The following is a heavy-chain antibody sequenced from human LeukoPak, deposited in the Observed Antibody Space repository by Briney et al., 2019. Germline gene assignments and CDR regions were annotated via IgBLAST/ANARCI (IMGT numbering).Heavy chain of an antibody. D-gene: IGHD3-22*01. V-gene: IGHV4-39*07. J-gene: IGHJ4*02. CDR1: GGSISSSSYY. CDR2: IYYSGST. Sequence: SETLSLTCTVSGGSISSSSYYWGWIRQPPGKGLEWIGSIYYSGSTNYNPSLKSRVTISVETSKNQFSLKLSSVTAADAAVYYCARVTGYMIEDYFDYWGQGTLVTVSS. CDR3: ARVTGYMIEDYFDY.